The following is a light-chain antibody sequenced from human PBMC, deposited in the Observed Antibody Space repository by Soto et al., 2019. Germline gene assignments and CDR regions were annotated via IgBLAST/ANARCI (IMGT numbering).Light chain of an antibody. CDR2: GAS. CDR3: QQYNNWPPIT. V-gene: IGKV3-15*01. Sequence: EIVLTQSPGTLSFYPGERATLSCRASQSVSSSYLAWYQQKPGQAPRLLIYGASTRATGIPARFSGSGSGTEFTLTISSLQSEDFAVYYCQQYNNWPPITFGQGTRLEIK. CDR1: QSVSSSY. J-gene: IGKJ5*01.